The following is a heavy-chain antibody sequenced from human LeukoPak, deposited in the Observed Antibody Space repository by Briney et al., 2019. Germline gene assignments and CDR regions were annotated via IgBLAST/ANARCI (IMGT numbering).Heavy chain of an antibody. CDR1: GYTFTGYY. V-gene: IGHV1-2*02. Sequence: ASVKDSCKASGYTFTGYYMHWVRQAPGQGRDGMGWINPNSGGTNYAQKFQGRVTMTSDTSISTAYMELSMLRSDDTAVYYCARVIRTVVVPAAIPYNWFDLWGQGTLVTVSS. CDR2: INPNSGGT. D-gene: IGHD2-2*01. CDR3: ARVIRTVVVPAAIPYNWFDL. J-gene: IGHJ5*02.